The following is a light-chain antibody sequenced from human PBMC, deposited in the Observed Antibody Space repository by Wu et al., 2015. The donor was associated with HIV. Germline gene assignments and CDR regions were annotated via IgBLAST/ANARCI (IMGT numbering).Light chain of an antibody. CDR3: QQLNSYLLT. CDR1: QDVTTY. CDR2: DAS. V-gene: IGKV1-9*01. Sequence: IQLTQSPSSLSASIGDRVTITCRASQDVTTYLAWYQQTPGKAPKVLIYDASTLQSGVPSRCRGSGSGAEFTLTISGLQREDFATYYCQQLNSYLLTFGQGTRLEIK. J-gene: IGKJ5*01.